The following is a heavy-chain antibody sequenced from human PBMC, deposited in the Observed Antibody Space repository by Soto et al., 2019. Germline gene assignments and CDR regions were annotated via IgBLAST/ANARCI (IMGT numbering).Heavy chain of an antibody. V-gene: IGHV5-51*01. CDR2: IYPGDSDT. CDR3: ARQRLWGTSGYYYFEN. J-gene: IGHJ4*02. Sequence: GESLKISCKGSGYSFTSYWISWVRQMPGEGLEWMGIIYPGDSDTRYSPSFQGQVTITVDKSINTAYLQWSRLKASDTAIYYCARQRLWGTSGYYYFENWGQGTLVTVSS. CDR1: GYSFTSYW. D-gene: IGHD3-22*01.